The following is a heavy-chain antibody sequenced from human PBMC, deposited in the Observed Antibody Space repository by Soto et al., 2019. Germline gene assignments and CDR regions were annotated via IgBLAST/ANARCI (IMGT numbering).Heavy chain of an antibody. CDR1: GFTFSSYS. D-gene: IGHD2-15*01. Sequence: GGSLRLSCAASGFTFSSYSMNWVRQAPGKGLEWVSYISSSSSTMYYADSVKGRFTISRDNAKNSLYLQMNSLRAEDTAVYYCAREGYCSGGSCHPTPLEYFQHWGQGTLVTVSS. CDR2: ISSSSSTM. CDR3: AREGYCSGGSCHPTPLEYFQH. J-gene: IGHJ1*01. V-gene: IGHV3-48*01.